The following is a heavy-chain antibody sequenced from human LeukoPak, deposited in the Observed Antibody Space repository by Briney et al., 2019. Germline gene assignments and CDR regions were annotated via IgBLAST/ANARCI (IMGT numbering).Heavy chain of an antibody. Sequence: GGSLRLSCAASGFTFSTFAMIWVRQPPGKGLEWVSSIFPSGGEIHYADSVRGRFTIFRDNSKSTLSLQMNSLRAEDTAIYYCATYRQVLLPFESWGQGTLVTVSS. CDR3: ATYRQVLLPFES. D-gene: IGHD2-8*02. J-gene: IGHJ4*02. CDR2: IFPSGGEI. V-gene: IGHV3-23*01. CDR1: GFTFSTFA.